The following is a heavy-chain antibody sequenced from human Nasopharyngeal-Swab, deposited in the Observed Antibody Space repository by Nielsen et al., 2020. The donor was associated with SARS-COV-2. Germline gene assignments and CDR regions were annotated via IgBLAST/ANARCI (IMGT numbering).Heavy chain of an antibody. J-gene: IGHJ4*02. V-gene: IGHV3-72*01. CDR2: IRNKDKPYTT. CDR3: VRVGPYCGDDCYSRFFDY. Sequence: GGSLRLSCAASGFGFSAHYMAWVRQAPGMGLEWFGRIRNKDKPYTTEYAASVKGRFTISSDDSKTSLYLQMNSLKTEDAALYYCVRVGPYCGDDCYSRFFDYWGQGTLVTVSS. D-gene: IGHD2-21*02. CDR1: GFGFSAHY.